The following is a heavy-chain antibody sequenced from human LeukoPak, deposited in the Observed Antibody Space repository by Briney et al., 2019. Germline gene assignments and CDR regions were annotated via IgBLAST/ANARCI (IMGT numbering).Heavy chain of an antibody. Sequence: SETLSLTCAVSGGSISSGGYSWSWIRQPPGKGLEWIGYIYYSGSTNYNPSLKSRVTISVDTSKNQFSLKLSSVTAADTAVYYCARARVATITGYFDYWGQGTLVTVSS. V-gene: IGHV4-61*08. CDR2: IYYSGST. D-gene: IGHD5-12*01. J-gene: IGHJ4*02. CDR1: GGSISSGGYS. CDR3: ARARVATITGYFDY.